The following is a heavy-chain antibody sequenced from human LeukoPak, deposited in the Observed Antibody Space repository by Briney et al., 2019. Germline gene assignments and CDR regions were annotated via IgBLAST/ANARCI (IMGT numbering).Heavy chain of an antibody. D-gene: IGHD3-10*01. CDR3: ASCRYGSGSYYYFDY. V-gene: IGHV1-69*06. Sequence: SVKVSCKASGGTFSSYAISWVRQAPGQGLEWMGGIIPIFGTANYAQKFQGRVTITADKSTSTAYMELSSLRSEDTAVYYCASCRYGSGSYYYFDYWGQGTLVTVSS. J-gene: IGHJ4*02. CDR2: IIPIFGTA. CDR1: GGTFSSYA.